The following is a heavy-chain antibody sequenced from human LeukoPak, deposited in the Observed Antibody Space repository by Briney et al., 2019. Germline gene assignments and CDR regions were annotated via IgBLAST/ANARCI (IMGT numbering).Heavy chain of an antibody. J-gene: IGHJ4*02. CDR3: ARAQRGVFGS. CDR2: ISYDGSNK. V-gene: IGHV3-30-3*01. Sequence: GGSLRLSCAASGFTFSSYAMHWVRQAPGKGLEWVAVISYDGSNKYYADSVKGRFTISRDNSKNTLYLQMNSLRAEDTAVYYCARAQRGVFGSWGQGTLVTVSS. CDR1: GFTFSSYA. D-gene: IGHD1-1*01.